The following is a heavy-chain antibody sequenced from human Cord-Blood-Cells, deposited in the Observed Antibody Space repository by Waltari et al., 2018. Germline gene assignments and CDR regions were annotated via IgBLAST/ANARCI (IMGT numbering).Heavy chain of an antibody. J-gene: IGHJ6*03. D-gene: IGHD2-2*01. CDR1: GGSISSYY. V-gene: IGHV4-59*01. Sequence: QVQLQESGPGLVKPSETLSLTCTVSGGSISSYYWSWIRQPPGTGLEWIGYIYYSGSTNYNPSLKSRVTISVDTSKNQFSLKLSSVTAADTAVYYCARDLPSRYCSSTSCCSLDYMDVWGKGTTVTVSS. CDR2: IYYSGST. CDR3: ARDLPSRYCSSTSCCSLDYMDV.